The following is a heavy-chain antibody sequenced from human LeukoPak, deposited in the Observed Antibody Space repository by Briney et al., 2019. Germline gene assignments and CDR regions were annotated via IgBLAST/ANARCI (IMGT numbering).Heavy chain of an antibody. V-gene: IGHV4-59*01. CDR2: IYYTGST. CDR3: ARDDYGGNALGY. D-gene: IGHD4-23*01. CDR1: GGSISSSY. Sequence: SETLSLTCTVSGGSISSSYWSWIRQPPGKGLEWIGYIYYTGSTNYNPSLKSRVTISVDTSKNQFSLKLSSVTAADTAVYYCARDDYGGNALGYWGQGTLVTVSS. J-gene: IGHJ4*02.